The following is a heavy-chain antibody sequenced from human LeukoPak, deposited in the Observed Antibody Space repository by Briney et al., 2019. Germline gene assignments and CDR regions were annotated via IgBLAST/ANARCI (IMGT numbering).Heavy chain of an antibody. Sequence: GGSLRLSCAASGFTFSSYWMTWVRQAPGKGLQWVGRIKSKADGGTTDYAAPVKGRFTISRDDSKNTLYLQVNSLKTEDTAVYYCAAGPMISFYYYGLDVWGQGTTVTVSS. V-gene: IGHV3-15*01. CDR1: GFTFSSYW. D-gene: IGHD3-16*01. J-gene: IGHJ6*02. CDR3: AAGPMISFYYYGLDV. CDR2: IKSKADGGTT.